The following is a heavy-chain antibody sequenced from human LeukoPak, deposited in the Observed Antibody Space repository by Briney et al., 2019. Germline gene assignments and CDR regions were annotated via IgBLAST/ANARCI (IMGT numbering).Heavy chain of an antibody. CDR2: ISGSGGST. D-gene: IGHD2-15*01. CDR1: GFTFSSYA. J-gene: IGHJ4*02. CDR3: ATDAGYCSGGSCYTFDY. V-gene: IGHV3-23*01. Sequence: GGSLRLSCAASGFTFSSYAMSWVRQAPGKGLEWVSAISGSGGSTYYADSVKGRFTISRDNSKNTLYLQMNSLRAEDTAVYYCATDAGYCSGGSCYTFDYWGQGTRVTVSS.